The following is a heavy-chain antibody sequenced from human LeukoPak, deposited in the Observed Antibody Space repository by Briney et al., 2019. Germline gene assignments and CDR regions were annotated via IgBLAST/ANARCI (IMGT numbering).Heavy chain of an antibody. CDR1: GYSISSGYY. Sequence: SETLSLTCTVYGYSISSGYYWGWIRQPPGKGLEWIGSIYHSGSTYYNPSLKSRVTISVGTSKNQFSLKLSSVTAADTAVYYCARAPGWFDPWGQGTLVTVSS. D-gene: IGHD2-8*02. V-gene: IGHV4-38-2*02. CDR3: ARAPGWFDP. J-gene: IGHJ5*02. CDR2: IYHSGST.